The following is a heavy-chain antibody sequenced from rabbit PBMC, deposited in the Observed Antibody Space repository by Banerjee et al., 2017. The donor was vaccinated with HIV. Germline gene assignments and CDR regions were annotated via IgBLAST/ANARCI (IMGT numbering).Heavy chain of an antibody. Sequence: QSLEESGGDLVKPGASLTLTCTASGFSFSTSDYMCWVRQAPGKGLEWISCIAGSSSGFTYSATWAKGRFTCSKTSSTTVTLQMTSLTVADTATYFCARGEYFTVGFSSYAIYLDLWGPGTLVTVS. D-gene: IGHD6-1*01. CDR1: GFSFSTSDY. V-gene: IGHV1S40*01. CDR3: ARGEYFTVGFSSYAIYLDL. CDR2: IAGSSSGFT. J-gene: IGHJ4*01.